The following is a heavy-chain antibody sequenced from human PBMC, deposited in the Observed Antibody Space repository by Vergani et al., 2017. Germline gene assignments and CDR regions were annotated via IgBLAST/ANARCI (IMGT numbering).Heavy chain of an antibody. Sequence: EVQLVQSGAEVKKPGESLRISCKVSGYSFTSYWISWVRQMPGKGLEWMGRIDPSDSYTNYSPSFQGHVTISADKSISTAYLQWSSLKASDTAMYYCAIQVAVAGKWWGPYYYYCMDVWGQGTTVTVSS. V-gene: IGHV5-10-1*01. CDR1: GYSFTSYW. J-gene: IGHJ6*02. CDR3: AIQVAVAGKWWGPYYYYCMDV. D-gene: IGHD6-19*01. CDR2: IDPSDSYT.